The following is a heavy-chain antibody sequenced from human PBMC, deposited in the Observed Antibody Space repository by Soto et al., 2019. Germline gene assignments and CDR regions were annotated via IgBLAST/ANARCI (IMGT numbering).Heavy chain of an antibody. CDR2: ISYDGSNK. D-gene: IGHD2-2*01. CDR1: GFTFSSYG. CDR3: AKGDDIVVVPAAPLAY. Sequence: QVQLVESGGGVVQPGRSLRLSCAASGFTFSSYGMHWVRQAPGKGLEWVAVISYDGSNKYYADSVKGRFTISRDNSKNTLYLQMNSLRAEETAVYYCAKGDDIVVVPAAPLAYWGQGTLVTVSS. J-gene: IGHJ4*02. V-gene: IGHV3-30*18.